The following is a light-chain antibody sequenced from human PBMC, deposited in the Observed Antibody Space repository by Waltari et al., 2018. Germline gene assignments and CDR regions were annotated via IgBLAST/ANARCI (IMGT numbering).Light chain of an antibody. Sequence: QSVLTQPPSASGTPGQRVPISCSGSSSNIGSTYVYWYQQLPGTAPKLLIYTNNRRPSGVPDRFSDSKSGTSASLVISGLRSEDEADYYCAAWDDSLSAMVFGGGTKLTVL. CDR3: AAWDDSLSAMV. CDR1: SSNIGSTY. J-gene: IGLJ2*01. V-gene: IGLV1-47*02. CDR2: TNN.